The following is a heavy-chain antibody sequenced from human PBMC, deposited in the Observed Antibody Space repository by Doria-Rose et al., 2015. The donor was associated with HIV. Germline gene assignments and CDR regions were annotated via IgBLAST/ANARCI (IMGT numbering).Heavy chain of an antibody. CDR2: IFSDDER. D-gene: IGHD6-13*01. CDR1: GVSLSSPGMG. J-gene: IGHJ4*02. CDR3: ARIKSSRWYHKYYFDF. V-gene: IGHV2-26*01. Sequence: SGPVLVKPTETLTLTCTVSGVSLSSPGMGVSWIRQPPGKALEWLANIFSDDERSYKPSLKSRLTISRGTSKSQVVLTMTDMGPVDTATYYCARIKSSRWYHKYYFDFWGQGTLVIVSA.